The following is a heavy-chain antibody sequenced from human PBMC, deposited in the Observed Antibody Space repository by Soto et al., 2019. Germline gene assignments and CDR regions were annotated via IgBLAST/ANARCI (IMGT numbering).Heavy chain of an antibody. Sequence: GGSLRLSCAASGFTFSSYGMHWVRQAPGKGLEWVAVISYDGSNKYYADSVKGRFTISRDNSKNTLYLQMNSLRAEDTAVYYCAKNSGYDWGVFDYWGQGTLVTVSS. D-gene: IGHD5-12*01. CDR2: ISYDGSNK. CDR3: AKNSGYDWGVFDY. CDR1: GFTFSSYG. J-gene: IGHJ4*02. V-gene: IGHV3-30*18.